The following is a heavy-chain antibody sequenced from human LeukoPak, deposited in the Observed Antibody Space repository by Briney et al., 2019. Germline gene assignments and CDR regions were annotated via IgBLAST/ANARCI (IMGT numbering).Heavy chain of an antibody. CDR3: ARHIGGGIEDMDV. CDR1: GGSIGTYY. CDR2: IYVTGT. J-gene: IGHJ6*03. D-gene: IGHD3-16*02. Sequence: SETLSLTCTVSGGSIGTYYWSWVRQSPGTGLEWIGYIYVTGTRYNPYLQSRVTISVDRSRNQFFLKMTSVTAADTAVYYCARHIGGGIEDMDVWGRGTRVTVSS. V-gene: IGHV4-59*08.